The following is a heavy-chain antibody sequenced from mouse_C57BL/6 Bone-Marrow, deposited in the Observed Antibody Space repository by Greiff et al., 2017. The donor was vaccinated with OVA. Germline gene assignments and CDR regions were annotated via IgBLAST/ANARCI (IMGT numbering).Heavy chain of an antibody. CDR2: INYDGSST. J-gene: IGHJ4*01. Sequence: DVQLVESEGGLVQPGSSMKLSCTASGFTFSDYYMAWVRQVQEKGLEWVANINYDGSSTYYLDSLKSRFIISRDNAKNILYLQMSSLKSEDTATYYCARLLLRSFYYAMDYWGQGTSVTVSS. V-gene: IGHV5-16*01. D-gene: IGHD1-1*01. CDR3: ARLLLRSFYYAMDY. CDR1: GFTFSDYY.